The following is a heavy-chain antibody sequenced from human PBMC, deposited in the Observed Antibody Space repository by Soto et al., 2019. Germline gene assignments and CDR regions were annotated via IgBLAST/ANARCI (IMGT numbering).Heavy chain of an antibody. D-gene: IGHD1-1*01. Sequence: PGGSLRLSCAASGFTFTNYAMSWVRQAPGKGLEWVSTISGSGGSTYYADSVKGRFTISRDSSKNTLYLQMNSLRAEDTAVYFCAKDLRNTISHVDYWGQGTLVTVSS. V-gene: IGHV3-23*01. CDR1: GFTFTNYA. CDR2: ISGSGGST. J-gene: IGHJ4*02. CDR3: AKDLRNTISHVDY.